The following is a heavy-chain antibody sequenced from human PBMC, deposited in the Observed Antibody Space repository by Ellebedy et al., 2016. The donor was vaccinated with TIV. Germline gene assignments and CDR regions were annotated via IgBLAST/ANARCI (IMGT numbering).Heavy chain of an antibody. CDR3: ARLRDCRGTSCNTGAFYYYMDV. CDR1: GFTFSNYG. Sequence: GESLKISCAASGFTFSNYGMSWVRQAPGKGLEWVSYISGSGGSTYYADSVKGRFTISRDNAKNSIYLQLSSLRDDDTAVYYCARLRDCRGTSCNTGAFYYYMDVWGRGTTVTVSS. J-gene: IGHJ6*03. CDR2: ISGSGGST. D-gene: IGHD2-2*02. V-gene: IGHV3-23*01.